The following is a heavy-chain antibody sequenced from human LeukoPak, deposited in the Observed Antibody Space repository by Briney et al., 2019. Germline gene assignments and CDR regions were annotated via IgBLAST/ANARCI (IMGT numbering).Heavy chain of an antibody. J-gene: IGHJ4*02. Sequence: ASVKVSCKASGYTFTGYYIHWVRQAPGEGLEWRGRINPNSGGTNYVQKFQGRVTITRDTSISTAYMELSRLRSDDTAVYYCARVGGYSGYNFDYWGQGTLVTVSS. CDR2: INPNSGGT. CDR3: ARVGGYSGYNFDY. CDR1: GYTFTGYY. V-gene: IGHV1-2*06. D-gene: IGHD5-12*01.